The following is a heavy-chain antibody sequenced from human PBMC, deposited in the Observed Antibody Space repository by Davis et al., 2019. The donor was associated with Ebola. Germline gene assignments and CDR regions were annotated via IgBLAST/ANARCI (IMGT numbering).Heavy chain of an antibody. D-gene: IGHD3-10*01. CDR1: GYTFTRYG. CDR3: ARDRTTVVRGLIIPSRGYYYHYGMEV. Sequence: ASVKVSCKASGYTFTRYGISWVRQAPGQGLEWMGWISAYNGDTNYAQKLQGRVIMTTDTSTSTAYMELRSLTSDDTAVYYCARDRTTVVRGLIIPSRGYYYHYGMEVWGQGTTVTVSS. CDR2: ISAYNGDT. J-gene: IGHJ6*02. V-gene: IGHV1-18*04.